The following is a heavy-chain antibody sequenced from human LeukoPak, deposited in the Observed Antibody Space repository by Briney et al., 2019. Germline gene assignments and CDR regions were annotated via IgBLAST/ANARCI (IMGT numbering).Heavy chain of an antibody. J-gene: IGHJ4*02. D-gene: IGHD3-22*01. CDR2: VAHRGPTVYSPTLNR. CDR1: GAALSEYY. CDR3: VRQGTNSGYYLLDY. Sequence: SETLSLTCAVYGAALSEYYWSWIRQSPGKGLEWIGEVAHRGPTVYSPTLNRKYNPSFKSRVTMSVDPSKNQFSLKLTSVTVADTATYYCVRQGTNSGYYLLDYWGQGHLVIVSS. V-gene: IGHV4-34*01.